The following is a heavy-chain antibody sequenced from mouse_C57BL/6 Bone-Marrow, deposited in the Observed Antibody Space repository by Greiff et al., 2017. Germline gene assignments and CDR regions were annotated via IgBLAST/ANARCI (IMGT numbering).Heavy chain of an antibody. Sequence: EVQLQESGPGLVKPSQSLSLTCSVTGYSITSGYYWNWIRQFPGNKLEWMGYISYDGSNNYNPSLKNRISITRDTSKNQFFLKLNSVTTEDTATYYCARDRPHYYGSSHWYFDVWGTGTTVTVSS. CDR3: ARDRPHYYGSSHWYFDV. V-gene: IGHV3-6*01. J-gene: IGHJ1*03. CDR2: ISYDGSN. CDR1: GYSITSGYY. D-gene: IGHD1-1*01.